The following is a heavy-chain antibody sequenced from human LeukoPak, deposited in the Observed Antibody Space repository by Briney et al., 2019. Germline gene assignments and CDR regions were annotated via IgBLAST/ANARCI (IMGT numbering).Heavy chain of an antibody. D-gene: IGHD4-17*01. Sequence: GGSLRLSCAASGFTFGSYGMHWVRQAPGKGLEWVAFIRYDGSNKYYADSVKGRFTISRDNSKNTLYLQMNSLRAEDTAVYYCAKSFYGDYEYYYYYYYMDVWGKGTTVTVSS. CDR3: AKSFYGDYEYYYYYYYMDV. CDR1: GFTFGSYG. V-gene: IGHV3-30*02. CDR2: IRYDGSNK. J-gene: IGHJ6*03.